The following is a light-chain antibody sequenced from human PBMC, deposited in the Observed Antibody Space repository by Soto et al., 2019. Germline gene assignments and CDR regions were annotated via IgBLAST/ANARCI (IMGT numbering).Light chain of an antibody. Sequence: QSALTQPASVSGSPGQSITISCTGTSSDVGSYNLVSWYQQHPGKAPKLIIYEGSKRPSGVSNRFSGSKSGNTASLTISGLQDEDEDDYYCCSYAGSSTSVVFGGGTKLTVL. CDR3: CSYAGSSTSVV. J-gene: IGLJ2*01. CDR2: EGS. V-gene: IGLV2-23*01. CDR1: SSDVGSYNL.